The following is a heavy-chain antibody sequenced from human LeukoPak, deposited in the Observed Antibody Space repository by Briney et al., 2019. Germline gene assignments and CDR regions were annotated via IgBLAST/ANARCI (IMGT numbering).Heavy chain of an antibody. V-gene: IGHV3-21*01. CDR3: ARVDCSESNCYLDY. Sequence: GGSLRLSCAVSGFTFSRYNMNWVRQAPGKGLEWVSSISSSSMYIFYADSVKGRFTISRDNAKNSLFLQMDSLRAEDTAMYHCARVDCSESNCYLDYWGQGTLVTVSS. CDR1: GFTFSRYN. J-gene: IGHJ4*02. D-gene: IGHD2-15*01. CDR2: ISSSSMYI.